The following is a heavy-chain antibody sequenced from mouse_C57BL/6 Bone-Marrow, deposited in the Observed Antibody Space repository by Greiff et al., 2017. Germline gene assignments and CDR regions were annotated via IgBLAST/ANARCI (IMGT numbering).Heavy chain of an antibody. J-gene: IGHJ4*01. Sequence: VQLQQSGPELVKPGASVKISCKASGYAFSSSWMNWVKQRPGKGLEWIGRIYPGDGDTNYNGKFKGKATLTADKSSSTAYMQLSSLTAEDSAVYFCARCYGSSKDYYAMDYWGQGTSVTVSS. CDR2: IYPGDGDT. CDR3: ARCYGSSKDYYAMDY. CDR1: GYAFSSSW. V-gene: IGHV1-82*01. D-gene: IGHD1-1*01.